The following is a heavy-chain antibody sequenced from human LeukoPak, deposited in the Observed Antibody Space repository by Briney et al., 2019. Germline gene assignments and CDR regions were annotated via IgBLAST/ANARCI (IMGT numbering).Heavy chain of an antibody. J-gene: IGHJ4*02. CDR2: IYPGDSDT. CDR3: ARLYGDYLGGYFDY. V-gene: IGHV5-51*01. D-gene: IGHD4-17*01. CDR1: GYIFSSYW. Sequence: GESLKISCKGSGYIFSSYWIGWVRQMAGKGLEWMVIIYPGDSDTRYSPAFQGHVTISADKSISTAYLQWSSLKASDTAMYDCARLYGDYLGGYFDYWGQGTLVTVSS.